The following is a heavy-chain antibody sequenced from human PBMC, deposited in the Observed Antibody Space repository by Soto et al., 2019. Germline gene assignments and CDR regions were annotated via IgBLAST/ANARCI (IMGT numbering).Heavy chain of an antibody. CDR2: IYPGDSDT. D-gene: IGHD1-26*01. CDR1: GYRFTNFW. Sequence: PGESLKISCTGSGYRFTNFWIGLVRQMPGKGLEWMGIIYPGDSDTTYGPSFEGQVTFSADRSTSTAYLEWSSLRASDTAMYYCAKTYSGDSNDAFDIWGQGTLVTVSS. V-gene: IGHV5-51*01. J-gene: IGHJ3*02. CDR3: AKTYSGDSNDAFDI.